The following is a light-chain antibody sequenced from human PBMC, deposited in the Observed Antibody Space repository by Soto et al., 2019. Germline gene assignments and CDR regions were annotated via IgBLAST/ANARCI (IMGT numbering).Light chain of an antibody. Sequence: EIVLTQSPATLSLSPGERATLSCRASQSVSSYLAWYQQKPGQAPRLLIYDASNRATRIPARFSGSGSGTDFTLPISSLEPEDFAVYYCQQRSNWPLTFGGGTKVEIK. CDR3: QQRSNWPLT. CDR1: QSVSSY. J-gene: IGKJ4*01. CDR2: DAS. V-gene: IGKV3-11*01.